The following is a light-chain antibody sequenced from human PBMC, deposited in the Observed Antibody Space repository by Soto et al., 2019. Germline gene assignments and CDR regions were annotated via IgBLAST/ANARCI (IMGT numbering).Light chain of an antibody. J-gene: IGLJ1*01. CDR2: DVL. Sequence: QSALTQPASVSGSPGQSITISCTGTSNDVGGHDYVSWYQQHPGKAPKLVIYDVLSRPSGVSDRFSGSKSGHTASLTISGLRPEDEADYYCPSYTSSSTLVFGTGTKVTVL. CDR3: PSYTSSSTLV. V-gene: IGLV2-14*03. CDR1: SNDVGGHDY.